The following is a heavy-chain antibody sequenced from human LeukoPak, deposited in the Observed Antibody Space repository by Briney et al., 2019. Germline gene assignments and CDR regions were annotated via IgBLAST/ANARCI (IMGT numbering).Heavy chain of an antibody. CDR2: IWYDGSNK. CDR3: ASDGTEDAFDI. Sequence: SGGSLRLSCAASGFTFSSYGMHWVRHAPGKGLEWVAVIWYDGSNKYYADSVKGRFTISRDNSKNTLYLQMNSLRAEDTAVYYCASDGTEDAFDIWGQGTMVTVSS. CDR1: GFTFSSYG. V-gene: IGHV3-33*01. D-gene: IGHD1-14*01. J-gene: IGHJ3*02.